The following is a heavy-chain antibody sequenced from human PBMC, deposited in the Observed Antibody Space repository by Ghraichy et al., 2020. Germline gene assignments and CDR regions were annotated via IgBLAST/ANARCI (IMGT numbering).Heavy chain of an antibody. V-gene: IGHV4-59*01. CDR2: IYYSGST. Sequence: SETLSLTCTVSGGSISSYYWSWIRQPPGKGLEWIGYIYYSGSTNYNPSLKSRVTISVDTSKNQFSLKLSSVTAADTAVYYCARGLSLYGGWTLYFQHWGQGTLVTVSS. J-gene: IGHJ1*01. CDR3: ARGLSLYGGWTLYFQH. D-gene: IGHD5-12*01. CDR1: GGSISSYY.